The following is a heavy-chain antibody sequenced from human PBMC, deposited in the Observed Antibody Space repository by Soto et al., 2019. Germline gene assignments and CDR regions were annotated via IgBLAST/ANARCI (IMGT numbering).Heavy chain of an antibody. D-gene: IGHD4-17*01. CDR1: GGSFSGYY. J-gene: IGHJ4*02. Sequence: QAQLQQWGAGLLKPSETLSLTCAVYGGSFSGYYWSWIRQPPGKGLEWIGEINHSGSTNYNPSLKSRVTISVDTSKNQFSLKLSSVTAADTAVYYCARERATVTTRGGFDYWGQGTLVTVSS. CDR2: INHSGST. V-gene: IGHV4-34*01. CDR3: ARERATVTTRGGFDY.